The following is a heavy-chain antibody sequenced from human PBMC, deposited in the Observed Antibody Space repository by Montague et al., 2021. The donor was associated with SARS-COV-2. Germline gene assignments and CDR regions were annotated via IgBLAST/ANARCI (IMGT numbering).Heavy chain of an antibody. V-gene: IGHV3-21*01. Sequence: SLRLSCAASGFTFSSYSMNWVRQAPGKGLEWVSSISSSSSYIYYADSVKGRFTISRDNAKNSLYLQMNSLRAEDTAVYYCARESGDTAMVGGMDVWGQGTTVTVSS. D-gene: IGHD5-18*01. J-gene: IGHJ6*02. CDR2: ISSSSSYI. CDR1: GFTFSSYS. CDR3: ARESGDTAMVGGMDV.